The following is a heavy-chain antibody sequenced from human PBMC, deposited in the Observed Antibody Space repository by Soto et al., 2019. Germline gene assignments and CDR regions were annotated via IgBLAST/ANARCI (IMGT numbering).Heavy chain of an antibody. CDR1: GFTFSNYV. D-gene: IGHD3-22*01. CDR3: VRDDRWAFDF. CDR2: ISIGSGSI. V-gene: IGHV3-48*02. Sequence: EVHLVESGGGLVQPGGSLRVSCAASGFTFSNYVMNWVRQAPGKGLEWVSYISIGSGSIFYADSVKGRFTISRDDAKNSLYLQMTTLRDEDTAVYYCVRDDRWAFDFWGQGTMVTVSS. J-gene: IGHJ3*01.